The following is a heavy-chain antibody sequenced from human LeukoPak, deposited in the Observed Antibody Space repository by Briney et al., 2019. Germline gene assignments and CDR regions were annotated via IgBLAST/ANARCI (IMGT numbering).Heavy chain of an antibody. Sequence: GGSLRLSCAASGFTFSSYWMHWVRQAPGKGPVWVSRISTDGSSISYADSVKGRFTISRDNAKNTLYLQMNSLRAEDTALYYCARDKTVSALRRDYMDVWGKGTTVTVSS. J-gene: IGHJ6*03. D-gene: IGHD4-17*01. CDR1: GFTFSSYW. CDR3: ARDKTVSALRRDYMDV. CDR2: ISTDGSSI. V-gene: IGHV3-74*01.